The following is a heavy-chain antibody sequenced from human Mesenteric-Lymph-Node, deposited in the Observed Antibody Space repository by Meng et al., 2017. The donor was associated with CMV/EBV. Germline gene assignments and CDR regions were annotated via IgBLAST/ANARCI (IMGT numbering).Heavy chain of an antibody. Sequence: SLKISCAASGFTFDDYAMHWVRQAPGKGLEWVSGISWNSGSIGYADSVKGRFTISRDNAKNSLYLQMNSLRAEDTALYYCAKDMTGQPPCRAFDIWGQGTMVTVSS. CDR1: GFTFDDYA. CDR3: AKDMTGQPPCRAFDI. V-gene: IGHV3-9*01. J-gene: IGHJ3*02. CDR2: ISWNSGSI. D-gene: IGHD3-10*01.